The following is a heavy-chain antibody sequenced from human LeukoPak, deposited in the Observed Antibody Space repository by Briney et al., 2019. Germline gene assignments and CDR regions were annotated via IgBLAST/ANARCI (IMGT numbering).Heavy chain of an antibody. CDR3: ARGSSSSPKRFDY. CDR1: GYTFTSYY. D-gene: IGHD6-6*01. J-gene: IGHJ4*02. V-gene: IGHV1-46*01. CDR2: INPSGGGT. Sequence: PSASVTVSCKASGYTFTSYYMNWVRQAPGQGPEWMGVINPSGGGTSYAQKFQGRVTMTRDTSTSTVYMELYSLRSEDTAVYYCARGSSSSPKRFDYWGQGTLVTVSS.